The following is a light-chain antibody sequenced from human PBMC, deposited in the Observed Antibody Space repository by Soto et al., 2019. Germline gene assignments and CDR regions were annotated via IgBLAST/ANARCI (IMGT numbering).Light chain of an antibody. CDR2: WAS. V-gene: IGKV4-1*01. J-gene: IGKJ4*01. Sequence: DIVMTQSPDSLAVSLGERVTINCKSSQSVLYSSNNRNYLAWFQQKPGQPPKLLIYWASTRESGVPDRFSGSGPGTDFTLTIRGLQPEDVAVYYCQQYYNTPLTFGGGTKVDIK. CDR3: QQYYNTPLT. CDR1: QSVLYSSNNRNY.